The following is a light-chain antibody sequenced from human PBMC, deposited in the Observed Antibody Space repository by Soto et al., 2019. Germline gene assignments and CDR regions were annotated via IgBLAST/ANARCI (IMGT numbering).Light chain of an antibody. J-gene: IGLJ2*01. CDR1: HSDVGSYNL. V-gene: IGLV2-23*01. CDR2: EDS. CDR3: CSYAGSFSVI. Sequence: QSALTQPASVSGSPGQSITISCTGTHSDVGSYNLVSWYQQHPGKAPKLIIYEDSKRPSRVSNRFSGSKSGYTASLTISGLEAEDEADYYCCSYAGSFSVIFGGGTKLTVL.